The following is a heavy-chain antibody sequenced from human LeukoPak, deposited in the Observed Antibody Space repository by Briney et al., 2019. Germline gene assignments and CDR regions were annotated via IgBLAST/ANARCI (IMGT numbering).Heavy chain of an antibody. Sequence: GASVKVSCQASGYTFTGYYMHWVRQAPGQGLEWMGWINPNSGGTCSAQKFQGWVTMTRDTSISTAYMELSRLTSDDTAVYYCARANALHCSSTSCLFDYWGQGTLVTVSS. J-gene: IGHJ4*02. CDR3: ARANALHCSSTSCLFDY. CDR1: GYTFTGYY. V-gene: IGHV1-2*04. CDR2: INPNSGGT. D-gene: IGHD2-2*01.